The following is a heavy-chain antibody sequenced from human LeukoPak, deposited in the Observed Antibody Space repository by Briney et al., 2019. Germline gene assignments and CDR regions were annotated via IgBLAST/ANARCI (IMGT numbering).Heavy chain of an antibody. CDR1: GGTFSSYV. D-gene: IGHD2-21*02. CDR3: ARGCGGDCGDAFDI. Sequence: SVKVSCKASGGTFSSYVISSVRQAPGQRLEWMGGIIPIFGTANYAQKLPARVTITADESTSTAYMWVIRLRSEDTAVYYCARGCGGDCGDAFDIWGQGTMVTVSS. CDR2: IIPIFGTA. J-gene: IGHJ3*02. V-gene: IGHV1-69*13.